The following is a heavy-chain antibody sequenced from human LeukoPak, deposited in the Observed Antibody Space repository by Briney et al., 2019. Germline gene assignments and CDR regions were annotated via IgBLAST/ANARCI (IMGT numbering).Heavy chain of an antibody. CDR1: GFTVSSNY. J-gene: IGHJ4*02. CDR3: ARAGNTRFDY. Sequence: GGSLRLSCAASGFTVSSNYMSWVRQAPGKGLEWVSGISGSDGSTYYADSVKDRFTISRDNSKNTLYLQMNSLRAEDTAVYYCARAGNTRFDYWGQGTLVTVSS. CDR2: ISGSDGST. D-gene: IGHD2/OR15-2a*01. V-gene: IGHV3-23*01.